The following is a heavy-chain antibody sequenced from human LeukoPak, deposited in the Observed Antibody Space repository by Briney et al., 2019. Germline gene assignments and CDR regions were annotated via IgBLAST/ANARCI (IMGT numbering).Heavy chain of an antibody. V-gene: IGHV1-69*04. J-gene: IGHJ4*02. CDR3: ARDSATADY. D-gene: IGHD4-17*01. CDR1: GGTFSSYT. Sequence: ASVKLSCKASGGTFSSYTISWVRQAPGQGLEWMGRIIPILGIANYAQKFQGRVTITADRSTSTAYMELSSLRSEETAVYYCARDSATADYWGQGTLVTVSS. CDR2: IIPILGIA.